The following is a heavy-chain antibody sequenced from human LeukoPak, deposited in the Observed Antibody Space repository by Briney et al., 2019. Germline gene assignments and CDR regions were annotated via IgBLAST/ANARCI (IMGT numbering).Heavy chain of an antibody. J-gene: IGHJ3*02. Sequence: KPSETLSLTCAVYGGSFSGYYWSWIRQPPGKGLEWIGEINHSGSTNYNPSLKSRVTMSVDTSKNQFSLKLSSVTAADTAVYYCARAPPGYCSSTSCSRQMGGNAFDIWGQGTMVTVSS. V-gene: IGHV4-34*01. CDR2: INHSGST. D-gene: IGHD2-2*01. CDR1: GGSFSGYY. CDR3: ARAPPGYCSSTSCSRQMGGNAFDI.